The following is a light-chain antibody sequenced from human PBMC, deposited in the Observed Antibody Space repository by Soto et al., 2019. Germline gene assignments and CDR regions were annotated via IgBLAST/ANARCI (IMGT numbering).Light chain of an antibody. V-gene: IGKV2-30*01. J-gene: IGKJ1*01. CDR1: QSLVYSDGNTY. CDR2: KVS. Sequence: DVVMTQSPLSLPVTLGQPASISCRSSQSLVYSDGNTYLNWFQQRPGQSPRRLIYKVSNRDSGVPDRFSGSGSGTVFTLKISRVEAEDVGVYYCMQGTHWWTFGQGTKVEIK. CDR3: MQGTHWWT.